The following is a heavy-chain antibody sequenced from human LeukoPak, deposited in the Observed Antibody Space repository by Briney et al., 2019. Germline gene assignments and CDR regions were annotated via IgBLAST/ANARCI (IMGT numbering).Heavy chain of an antibody. CDR1: GGSISSYY. D-gene: IGHD6-13*01. CDR3: ARGGDSSSWQYYYYGMDV. J-gene: IGHJ6*02. V-gene: IGHV4-59*01. CDR2: IYHSGSN. Sequence: PSETLSLTCTVSGGSISSYYWSWIRQPPGKGLEWIGYIYHSGSNNYNPSLKSRVTISVDRSKNQFSLKLNSVTAADTAVYYCARGGDSSSWQYYYYGMDVWGQGTTVTVSS.